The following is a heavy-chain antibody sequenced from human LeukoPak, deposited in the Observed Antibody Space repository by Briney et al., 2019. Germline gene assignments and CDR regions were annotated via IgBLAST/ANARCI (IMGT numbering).Heavy chain of an antibody. CDR1: GGSISSYY. Sequence: SETLSLTCTVSGGSISSYYWCWIRQPPGKGLEWIGYIYYSGSTNYNPSLKSRVTISVDTSKNQFSLKLSSVTAADTAVYYCARVAAVAGPGYFDHWGQGTLVTVSS. CDR2: IYYSGST. D-gene: IGHD6-19*01. CDR3: ARVAAVAGPGYFDH. V-gene: IGHV4-59*01. J-gene: IGHJ4*02.